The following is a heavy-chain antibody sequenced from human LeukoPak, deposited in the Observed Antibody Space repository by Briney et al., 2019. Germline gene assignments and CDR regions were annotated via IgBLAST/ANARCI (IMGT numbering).Heavy chain of an antibody. CDR1: GGSFSGYY. J-gene: IGHJ4*02. V-gene: IGHV4-34*01. D-gene: IGHD3-16*02. Sequence: SETLSLTCAVYGGSFSGYYWSWIRQPPGKGREWIGEINHSGSTNYNPSLKSRVTISVDTSKNQFSLKLSSVTAADTAVYYCARRDYVWGSYRLLPDYWGQGTLVTVSS. CDR2: INHSGST. CDR3: ARRDYVWGSYRLLPDY.